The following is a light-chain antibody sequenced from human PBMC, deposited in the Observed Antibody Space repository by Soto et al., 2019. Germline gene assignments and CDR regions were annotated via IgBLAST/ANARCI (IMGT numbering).Light chain of an antibody. CDR1: QSLLHRNGYNY. CDR2: LGS. Sequence: DIVMTQSPLSLSVTPGEPAPISCKSSQSLLHRNGYNYLDWYLQKPGQPPQRLIYLGSDRASGVPERFSGSGSCTEFTLKIRRVEAEDVGVYYCMQNLQTPLTFGGGTKVEIK. V-gene: IGKV2-28*01. J-gene: IGKJ4*01. CDR3: MQNLQTPLT.